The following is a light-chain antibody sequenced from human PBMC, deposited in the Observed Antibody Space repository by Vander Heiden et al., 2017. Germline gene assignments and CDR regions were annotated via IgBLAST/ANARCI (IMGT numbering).Light chain of an antibody. V-gene: IGLV3-25*03. CDR3: QSADSSGTHV. J-gene: IGLJ1*01. CDR2: KDT. Sequence: SAELTQPPSVSMAPGQTARITCSGDALPNQFAYWYQQKPGQAPVLLIYKDTERPSGIPERFSGSNSETTVTLTISDVQAEDEADYYCQSADSSGTHVFAAGTKVTV. CDR1: ALPNQF.